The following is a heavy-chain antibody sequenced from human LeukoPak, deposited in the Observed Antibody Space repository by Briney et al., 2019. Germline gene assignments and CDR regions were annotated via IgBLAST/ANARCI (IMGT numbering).Heavy chain of an antibody. V-gene: IGHV3-64D*06. CDR1: GFTFSWYA. Sequence: QAGGSLRLSCSASGFTFSWYAMHWVRQAPGKGLEYVSAISHNGGSTYHADSVKGRFTISRDNSTSTLYLQMSSLRADDTAVYYCVKGTYTADYWGQGTLVTVSS. CDR3: VKGTYTADY. CDR2: ISHNGGST. D-gene: IGHD2-2*02. J-gene: IGHJ4*02.